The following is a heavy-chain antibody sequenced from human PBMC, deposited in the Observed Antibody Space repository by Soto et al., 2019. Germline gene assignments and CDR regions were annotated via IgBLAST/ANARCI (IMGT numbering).Heavy chain of an antibody. D-gene: IGHD3-10*01. CDR2: INHSGST. Sequence: PSETLSLTCAVYGGSFSGYYWSWIRQPPGKGLEWIGEINHSGSTNYNPSLKSRVTISVDTSKNQFSLKLSSVTAADTAVYYCARAWTIFAMGRGVIKGSWFDPWGQGTLVAVSS. V-gene: IGHV4-34*01. J-gene: IGHJ5*02. CDR3: ARAWTIFAMGRGVIKGSWFDP. CDR1: GGSFSGYY.